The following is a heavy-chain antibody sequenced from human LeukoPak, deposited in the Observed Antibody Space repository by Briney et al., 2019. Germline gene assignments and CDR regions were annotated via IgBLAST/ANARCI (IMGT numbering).Heavy chain of an antibody. CDR2: ISSSSSYI. CDR3: ARVGVPAARVYYFDY. D-gene: IGHD2-2*01. V-gene: IGHV3-21*01. Sequence: PGGSLRLSCAASGFTFSSYSMNWVRQAPGKGLEWVSSISSSSSYIYYADSVKGRFTISRDNAKNSLYLQMNSLRAEDTAVYYCARVGVPAARVYYFDYWGQGTLVTVSS. J-gene: IGHJ4*02. CDR1: GFTFSSYS.